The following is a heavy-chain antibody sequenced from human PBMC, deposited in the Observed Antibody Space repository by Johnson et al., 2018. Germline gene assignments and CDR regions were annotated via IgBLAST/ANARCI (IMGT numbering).Heavy chain of an antibody. D-gene: IGHD5-12*01. V-gene: IGHV1-46*01. CDR2: INPSGGST. J-gene: IGHJ3*02. CDR1: GYTFTSYY. Sequence: QVQLVQCGAEVKKPGASVKVSCKESGYTFTSYYMHWVRQAPGQGLEWMGIINPSGGSTSYAQKVQGRVTMTRDTSTSTVYMELRSLRAEDTDVYYWARGRYGGYASRGVDAFDIWGQGTMVTVSS. CDR3: ARGRYGGYASRGVDAFDI.